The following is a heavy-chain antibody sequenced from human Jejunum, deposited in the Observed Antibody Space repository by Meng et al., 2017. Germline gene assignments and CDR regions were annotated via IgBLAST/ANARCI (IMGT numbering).Heavy chain of an antibody. Sequence: QVQLVQSGAEVKKPGASVKVSCKASGYTFTGYYMHWVRQAPGQGLEWMGRINPDSGGTNFAQKFQGRVTMTRDTPISTAYMELSRLTSDDTAVYYCARAPDYSDNWFDPWGQGTLVTVSS. CDR1: GYTFTGYY. D-gene: IGHD2-15*01. J-gene: IGHJ5*02. CDR2: INPDSGGT. V-gene: IGHV1-2*06. CDR3: ARAPDYSDNWFDP.